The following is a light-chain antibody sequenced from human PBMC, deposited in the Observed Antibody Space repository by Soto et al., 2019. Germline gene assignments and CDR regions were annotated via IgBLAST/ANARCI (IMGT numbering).Light chain of an antibody. CDR1: GSNIGSHT. Sequence: QAVVTQPPSASGTPGQRVTISCSGSGSNIGSHTVNWYQQLPGTAPKLLIYGNNQRPSVVPDRFSGSKSGTSASLAISGLQSEDEADYYCTAWDDSLNGRVFGGGTKVTVL. J-gene: IGLJ2*01. V-gene: IGLV1-44*01. CDR3: TAWDDSLNGRV. CDR2: GNN.